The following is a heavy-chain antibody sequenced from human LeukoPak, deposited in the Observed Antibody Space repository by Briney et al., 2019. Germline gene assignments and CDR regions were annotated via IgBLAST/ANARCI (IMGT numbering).Heavy chain of an antibody. J-gene: IGHJ2*01. CDR2: ISDDGSNR. Sequence: GRSLTLSRTASGFTLSSFGMHWVRQAPGKGLEWVAVISDDGSNRYYADSVKGRFTISRDNSKNTLFLQMNSLRAEDTAVYYCAKDADTATIIYWYFDLWGRGTLVTVSS. CDR1: GFTLSSFG. V-gene: IGHV3-30*18. CDR3: AKDADTATIIYWYFDL. D-gene: IGHD5-18*01.